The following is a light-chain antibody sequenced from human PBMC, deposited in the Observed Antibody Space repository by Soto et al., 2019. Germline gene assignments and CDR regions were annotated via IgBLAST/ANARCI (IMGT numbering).Light chain of an antibody. CDR3: QQSYSTPFT. V-gene: IGKV1-39*01. J-gene: IGKJ3*01. CDR2: AAT. Sequence: DIQMTQSPSSLSASVGDRVTITCRASQSISSYLNWYQQQPATAPKLLIYAATSLQSGVPSRFSGSGSGTDFTLTISSLQPEDFATYYCQQSYSTPFTFGPGTKVDIK. CDR1: QSISSY.